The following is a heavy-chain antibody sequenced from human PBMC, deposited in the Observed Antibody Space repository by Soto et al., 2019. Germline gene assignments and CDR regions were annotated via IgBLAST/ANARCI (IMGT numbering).Heavy chain of an antibody. Sequence: GASVKVSCKASGGTFSSYAISWVRQAPGQGLEWMGGIIPIFGTANYAQKFQGRVTITADESTSTAYMELSSLRSEDTAVYYCASPRVLRYYYYYGMDIWGQGTTVTVSS. V-gene: IGHV1-69*13. J-gene: IGHJ6*02. CDR1: GGTFSSYA. CDR3: ASPRVLRYYYYYGMDI. D-gene: IGHD3-3*01. CDR2: IIPIFGTA.